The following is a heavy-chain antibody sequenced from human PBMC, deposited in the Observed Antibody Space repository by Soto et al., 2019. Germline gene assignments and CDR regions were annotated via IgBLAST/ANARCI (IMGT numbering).Heavy chain of an antibody. CDR3: AILSGGRGYSYGYDY. Sequence: GESLKISCKGSGYKFTTYWLGWLRQMPGKGLEWMGVIYPDDSDTRYRPSFQGQVTISADKSINTAYLQWSSLKASDTAMYYCAILSGGRGYSYGYDYWGQGTLVTVSS. V-gene: IGHV5-51*01. D-gene: IGHD5-18*01. CDR2: IYPDDSDT. J-gene: IGHJ4*02. CDR1: GYKFTTYW.